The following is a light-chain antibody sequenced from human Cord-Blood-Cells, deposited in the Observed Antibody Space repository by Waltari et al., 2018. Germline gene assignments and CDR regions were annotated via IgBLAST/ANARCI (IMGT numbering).Light chain of an antibody. CDR1: QSVSSSY. CDR2: GAS. V-gene: IGKV3-20*01. CDR3: QQYGSSPQT. Sequence: EIVLTQSPGTLSLSPGERATLSCRASQSVSSSYLAWYQQKPGQAPRLLIYGASSRATGIPDWFSGSGSGTDVTLTISRLEPEDFAVYYCQQYGSSPQTFGQGTKVEIK. J-gene: IGKJ1*01.